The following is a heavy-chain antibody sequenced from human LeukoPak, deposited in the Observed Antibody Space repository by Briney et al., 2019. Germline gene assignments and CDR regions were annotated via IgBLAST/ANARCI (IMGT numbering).Heavy chain of an antibody. Sequence: GESLQISCKGSGYRFTSYWIGWVRQLPGKGLEWMGIIYPGDSDTRYSPSFQGQVTISADKSISTAYLQWSSLKASDTAMYYCARAIAVAVLDAFDIWGQGTMVTVSS. J-gene: IGHJ3*02. D-gene: IGHD6-19*01. V-gene: IGHV5-51*01. CDR1: GYRFTSYW. CDR2: IYPGDSDT. CDR3: ARAIAVAVLDAFDI.